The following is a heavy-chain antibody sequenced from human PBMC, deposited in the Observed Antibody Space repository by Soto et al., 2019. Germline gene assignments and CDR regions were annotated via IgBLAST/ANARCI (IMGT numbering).Heavy chain of an antibody. CDR3: ATIKQGGTRFDY. CDR1: GGSISSGDYY. J-gene: IGHJ4*02. D-gene: IGHD1-1*01. Sequence: SETLSLTCTVSGGSISSGDYYWSWIRQPPGKGLEWIGYIYYSGSTYYNPSLKSRVTISVDTSKNHFSLKLSSVTAADTAVYYCATIKQGGTRFDYGGKGTLVPVSP. V-gene: IGHV4-30-4*01. CDR2: IYYSGST.